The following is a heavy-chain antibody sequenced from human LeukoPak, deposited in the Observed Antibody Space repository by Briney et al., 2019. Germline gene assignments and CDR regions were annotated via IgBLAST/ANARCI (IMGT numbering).Heavy chain of an antibody. D-gene: IGHD3-22*01. V-gene: IGHV3-23*01. Sequence: PGGSLRLSCAVSGITLSNYDMSWVRQAPGKGLEWVAGISGSGGSTNYAESVKGRFTVSRDNRKTTLFLQMNSLTAEDTAVYFCAKRGVVIRVILVGFHKEAYYFDSWGQGALVTVSS. CDR2: ISGSGGST. CDR1: GITLSNYD. CDR3: AKRGVVIRVILVGFHKEAYYFDS. J-gene: IGHJ4*02.